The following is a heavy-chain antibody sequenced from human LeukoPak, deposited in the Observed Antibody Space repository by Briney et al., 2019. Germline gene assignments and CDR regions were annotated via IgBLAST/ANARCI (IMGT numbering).Heavy chain of an antibody. CDR1: CGSISSYY. J-gene: IGHJ6*03. V-gene: IGHV4-59*01. D-gene: IGHD1-1*01. CDR3: ARDHYIAGTQYYYYYMDV. CDR2: IYYSGST. Sequence: SETLSHTCTVSCGSISSYYWSWIRQPPGKGLEWIGYIYYSGSTNYNPSLKSRVTISVDTSKNQFSLKLSSVTAADTAVYYCARDHYIAGTQYYYYYMDVWGKGTTVTVS.